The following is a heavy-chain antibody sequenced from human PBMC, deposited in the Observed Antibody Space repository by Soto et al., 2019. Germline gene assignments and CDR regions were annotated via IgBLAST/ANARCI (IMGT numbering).Heavy chain of an antibody. D-gene: IGHD3-3*01. CDR2: INPSGGST. J-gene: IGHJ6*02. CDR3: ARALLRFLETEYYYGMDV. Sequence: GASVKVSCKASGYTFTSYYMHWVRQAPGQGLEWMGIINPSGGSTSYAQKFQGRVTMTRDTSTSTVYMELSSLRSEDTAVYYCARALLRFLETEYYYGMDVWGQGTTVTVSS. V-gene: IGHV1-46*01. CDR1: GYTFTSYY.